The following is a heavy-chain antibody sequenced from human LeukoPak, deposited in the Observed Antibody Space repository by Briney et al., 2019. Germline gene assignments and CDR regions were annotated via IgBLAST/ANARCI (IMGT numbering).Heavy chain of an antibody. CDR3: ASGDYYDSSDFDY. CDR2: IIPIFGTA. CDR1: GGTFSSYA. Sequence: SVKVSCKASGGTFSSYAISWLRQAPGQGLEWMGRIIPIFGTANYAHKFQGRVTITTDESTSTAYMELSSLRSEDTAVYYCASGDYYDSSDFDYWGQGTLVTVSS. V-gene: IGHV1-69*05. D-gene: IGHD3-22*01. J-gene: IGHJ4*02.